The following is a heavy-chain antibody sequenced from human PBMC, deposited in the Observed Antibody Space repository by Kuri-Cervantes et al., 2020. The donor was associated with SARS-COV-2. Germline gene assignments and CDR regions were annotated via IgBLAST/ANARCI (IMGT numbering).Heavy chain of an antibody. V-gene: IGHV1-2*02. CDR3: ARGGPITIFGVVTKRFDY. Sequence: ASVKVSCKASGDTFTGYYMHWVRQAPGQGLEWMGWINPNSGGTNYAQKFQGRVTMTRDTSISTAYMELSRLRSDDTAVYYCARGGPITIFGVVTKRFDYWGQGTLVTVSS. D-gene: IGHD3-3*01. J-gene: IGHJ4*02. CDR2: INPNSGGT. CDR1: GDTFTGYY.